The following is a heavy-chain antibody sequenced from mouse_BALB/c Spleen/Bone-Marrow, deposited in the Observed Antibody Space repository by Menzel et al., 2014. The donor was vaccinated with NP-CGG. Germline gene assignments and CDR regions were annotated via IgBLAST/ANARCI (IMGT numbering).Heavy chain of an antibody. CDR2: IDPGNGNT. CDR3: ARRAARATGFAY. Sequence: VQLQQSGAELVKPGASVKLSCTASGFNIKDTYMHWVKQRPEQGLEWIGRIDPGNGNTKYDLKFQGKATITADTSSNTAYLQLSSLTSEDTAVYYCARRAARATGFAYWGQGTLVTVSA. J-gene: IGHJ3*01. V-gene: IGHV14-3*02. D-gene: IGHD3-1*01. CDR1: GFNIKDTY.